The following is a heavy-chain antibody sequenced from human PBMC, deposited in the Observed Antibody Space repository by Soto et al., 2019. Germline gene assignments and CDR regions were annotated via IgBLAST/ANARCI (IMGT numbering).Heavy chain of an antibody. D-gene: IGHD1-26*01. Sequence: QVQLVQSGAEVKKPGSSVKVSCKASGGSLTNYGVSWVRQAPGQGLEWMGGIIPVFGTANYAQKFQGRVQIAGDEVKSRVFMVVVSLGTEATAWYLFARWEATKLGVNNYYGMDVWCQGNTVTVSS. J-gene: IGHJ6*02. CDR3: ARWEATKLGVNNYYGMDV. CDR1: GGSLTNYG. CDR2: IIPVFGTA. V-gene: IGHV1-69*12.